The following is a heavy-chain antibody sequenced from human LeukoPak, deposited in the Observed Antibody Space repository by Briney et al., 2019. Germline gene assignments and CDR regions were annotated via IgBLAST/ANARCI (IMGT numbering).Heavy chain of an antibody. Sequence: PGGSLRLSCAASGFTFSSYAMSWVRQAPGKGLEWISSISGSGGSTYYADSVKGRFTISRDNSKNTLYLQMNSLRAEDTAVYYCAKGDIVLMVYALYYFDYWGQGTLVTVSS. J-gene: IGHJ4*02. V-gene: IGHV3-23*01. CDR1: GFTFSSYA. CDR3: AKGDIVLMVYALYYFDY. CDR2: ISGSGGST. D-gene: IGHD2-8*01.